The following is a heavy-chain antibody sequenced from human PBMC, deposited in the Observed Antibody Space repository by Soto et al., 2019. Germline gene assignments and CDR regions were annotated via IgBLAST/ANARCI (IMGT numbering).Heavy chain of an antibody. V-gene: IGHV4-59*01. CDR2: IYYSGST. D-gene: IGHD1-26*01. CDR1: GGSINSYY. CDR3: ARRYGGNFDY. Sequence: PSETLSLTCTVSGGSINSYYWSWIRQPPGKGLEWIGYIYYSGSTNYNPSLKSRVTISVDTSKNQFSLKLRSVTGADTAVYYCARRYGGNFDYWGQGTQVTVSS. J-gene: IGHJ4*02.